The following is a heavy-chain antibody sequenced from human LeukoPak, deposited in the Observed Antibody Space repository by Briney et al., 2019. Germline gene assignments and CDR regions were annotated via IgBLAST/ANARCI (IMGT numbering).Heavy chain of an antibody. CDR3: ARVPGPRIAYYNMDV. J-gene: IGHJ6*02. CDR2: ISTRSTYI. CDR1: GFTFSSYD. Sequence: GGSLRLSCAASGFTFSSYDMNWVRQAPGKGLEWVSSISTRSTYIYYTDSVKGRFTISRDNAEGSLYLQMNSLRAEDTAVYYCARVPGPRIAYYNMDVWGQGTTVTVSS. V-gene: IGHV3-21*01. D-gene: IGHD2-21*01.